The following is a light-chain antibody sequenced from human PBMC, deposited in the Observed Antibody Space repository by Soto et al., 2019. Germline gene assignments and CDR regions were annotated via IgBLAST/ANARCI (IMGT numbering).Light chain of an antibody. CDR2: GAS. Sequence: EIVLTQSPGTLSLSPGERATLSCRASQSVTSRYLGWSQQKPGQAPRILIYGASSRATGIQDRFSGSGSGTEFTLTIRRLEPEDFAVYYCQQYGSSRTFGQGTKVDIK. CDR3: QQYGSSRT. J-gene: IGKJ1*01. CDR1: QSVTSRY. V-gene: IGKV3-20*01.